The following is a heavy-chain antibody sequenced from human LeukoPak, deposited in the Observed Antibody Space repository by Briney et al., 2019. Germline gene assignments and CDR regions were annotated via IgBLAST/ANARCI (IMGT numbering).Heavy chain of an antibody. CDR3: ATGGYNRNDENWFDP. CDR2: MNPNSGNT. V-gene: IGHV1-8*03. Sequence: GSSVKVSCKASGYTFTSYEINWVRQATGQGLEWMGWMNPNSGNTGYAQKFQGRVTITRNTSISTAYMELSSLRSEDTAVYYCATGGYNRNDENWFDPWGQGTLVTVSS. CDR1: GYTFTSYE. J-gene: IGHJ5*02. D-gene: IGHD1-1*01.